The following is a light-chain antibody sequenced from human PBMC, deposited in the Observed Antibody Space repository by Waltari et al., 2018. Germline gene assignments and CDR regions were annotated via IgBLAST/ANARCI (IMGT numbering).Light chain of an antibody. V-gene: IGKV3-20*01. Sequence: EIVLTQSPGTLSLSPGERATLSCGASQSVSSSYLAWYQPKPGQAPRLLIYVASRRAPGIPDRFSGSGSGTDFTLTISRLEPEDFAVYYCQQYGSSWTFGQGTKVEIK. CDR2: VAS. CDR1: QSVSSSY. J-gene: IGKJ1*01. CDR3: QQYGSSWT.